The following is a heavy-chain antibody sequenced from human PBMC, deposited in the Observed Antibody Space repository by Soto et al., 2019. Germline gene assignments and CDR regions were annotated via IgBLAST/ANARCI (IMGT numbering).Heavy chain of an antibody. CDR1: GFSLSTSGVG. J-gene: IGHJ3*02. CDR3: AHDGHLGYSSSVDAFDI. V-gene: IGHV2-5*02. CDR2: IYWDDDK. Sequence: QITLKESGPTLVKPTQTLTLTCTFSGFSLSTSGVGVGWIHQPPGNALEWLALIYWDDDKRYSPSLKSRLTLTKDTSKNQVVLTMTNMDPVDTATYYCAHDGHLGYSSSVDAFDIWGQGTMVTVSS. D-gene: IGHD6-6*01.